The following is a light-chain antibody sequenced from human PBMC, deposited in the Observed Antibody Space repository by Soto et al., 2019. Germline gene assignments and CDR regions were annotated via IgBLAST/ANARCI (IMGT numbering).Light chain of an antibody. J-gene: IGKJ5*01. Sequence: ENVLTQSPGTLSLSPGERATLSCRASQRVSSSTYLAWYQQKPGQAPRLLIYDASSRATGIPDRFSGSGSGTDFTLTISRLEPEDFAVYYCQQYGSSPITFGQGTRLEIK. CDR1: QRVSSSTY. V-gene: IGKV3-20*01. CDR2: DAS. CDR3: QQYGSSPIT.